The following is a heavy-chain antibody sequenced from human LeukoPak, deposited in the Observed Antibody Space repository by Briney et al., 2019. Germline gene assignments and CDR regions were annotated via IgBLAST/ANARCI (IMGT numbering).Heavy chain of an antibody. CDR1: GFTVSTNY. Sequence: GGSLRLSCAAAGFTVSTNYMSLVRQAPGKGLECVSLIDTGGTAYYADSVKGRFTISRDNSKNTLYLQMNTLRAEDTAVYYCARNMGAVANYWGQGTLVTVSS. CDR3: ARNMGAVANY. D-gene: IGHD4-11*01. J-gene: IGHJ4*02. V-gene: IGHV3-66*01. CDR2: IDTGGTA.